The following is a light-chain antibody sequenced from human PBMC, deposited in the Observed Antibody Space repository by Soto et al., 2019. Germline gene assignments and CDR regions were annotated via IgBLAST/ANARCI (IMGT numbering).Light chain of an antibody. CDR1: QGIYNY. V-gene: IGKV1-27*01. CDR2: AAS. CDR3: QKYNSAPNT. J-gene: IGKJ2*01. Sequence: DIQMTQSPSSLSAPVGDRVTITCRASQGIYNYLAWYQQKPGKVPKLLIYAASTLQSGVPSRFSGSGSGTDFTLTISSLQPEDVATYCCQKYNSAPNTFGQGTKLEIK.